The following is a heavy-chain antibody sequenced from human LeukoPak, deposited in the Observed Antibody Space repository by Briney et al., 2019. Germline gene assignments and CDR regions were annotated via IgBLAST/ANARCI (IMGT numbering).Heavy chain of an antibody. CDR1: GFTFSSYS. V-gene: IGHV3-21*01. D-gene: IGHD5-18*01. Sequence: GGSLRLSCAASGFTFSSYSMNWVRQAPGKGLEWVSSISSSSSYIYYADSVKGRFTISRDNAKSSLYLQMNSLRAEDTAVYYCARVGYSYYFDYWGQGTLVTVSS. CDR2: ISSSSSYI. J-gene: IGHJ4*02. CDR3: ARVGYSYYFDY.